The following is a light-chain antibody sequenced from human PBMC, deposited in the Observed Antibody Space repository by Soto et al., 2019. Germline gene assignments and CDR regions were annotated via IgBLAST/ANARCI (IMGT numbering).Light chain of an antibody. V-gene: IGKV1-5*01. J-gene: IGKJ2*01. Sequence: DFQMTQSPPTLSASVGDTVTLTCRASQNIGGWLAWYQQRPGRAPKLLIYEASTLASGVPSRFTGSGSGTHFTLTIDGLQPDDAATYYCQHHNDYATFGQGTK. CDR1: QNIGGW. CDR3: QHHNDYAT. CDR2: EAS.